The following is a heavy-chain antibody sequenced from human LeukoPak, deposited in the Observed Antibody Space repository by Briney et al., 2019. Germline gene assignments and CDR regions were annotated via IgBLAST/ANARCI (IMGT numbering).Heavy chain of an antibody. CDR3: AKEHGEFDL. D-gene: IGHD7-27*01. V-gene: IGHV3-23*01. CDR1: GFSFARAW. J-gene: IGHJ2*01. CDR2: ISGSGGST. Sequence: GGSLRLSCTASGFSFARAWMSWVRQAPGKGLEWVSAISGSGGSTYYADSVKGRFTISRDNSKNTLYLQMNSLRAEDTAVYYCAKEHGEFDLWGRGTLVTVSS.